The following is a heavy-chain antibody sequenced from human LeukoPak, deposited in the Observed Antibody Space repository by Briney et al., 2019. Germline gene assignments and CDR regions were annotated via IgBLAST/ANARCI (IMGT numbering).Heavy chain of an antibody. J-gene: IGHJ3*02. Sequence: ASVKVSCKASGGTFSSYAISWVRQAPGQGLEWMGRIIPILGIANYAQKFQGRVTITADKSTSTAYMELSSLRSEDTAVYYCARDRGELGYSYGYPGHAFDIWGQGTMVTVSS. CDR2: IIPILGIA. CDR3: ARDRGELGYSYGYPGHAFDI. D-gene: IGHD5-18*01. V-gene: IGHV1-69*04. CDR1: GGTFSSYA.